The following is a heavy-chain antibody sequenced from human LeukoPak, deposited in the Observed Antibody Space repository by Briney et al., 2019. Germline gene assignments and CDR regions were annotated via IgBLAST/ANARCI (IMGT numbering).Heavy chain of an antibody. CDR2: ISSSSSYI. CDR3: ARGKRYPQQLVPYFDY. V-gene: IGHV3-21*01. CDR1: GFTFSSYS. D-gene: IGHD6-13*01. Sequence: GGSLRLSCAASGFTFSSYSMNWVRQAPGKGLEWVSSISSSSSYIYYADSVKGRFTISRDNAKNSLYLQMNSLRAEDTAVYYCARGKRYPQQLVPYFDYWGQGTLVTVSS. J-gene: IGHJ4*02.